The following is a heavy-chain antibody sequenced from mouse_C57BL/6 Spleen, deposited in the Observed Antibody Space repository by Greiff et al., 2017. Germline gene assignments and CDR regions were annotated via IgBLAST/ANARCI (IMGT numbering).Heavy chain of an antibody. CDR3: ARRGAAQATGMDY. CDR1: GYTFTDYY. CDR2: IFPGSGST. D-gene: IGHD3-2*02. J-gene: IGHJ2*01. Sequence: QVHVKQSGPELVKPGASVKISCKASGYTFTDYYINWVKQRPGQGLEWIGWIFPGSGSTYYNEKFKGKATLTVDKSSSTAYMLLSSLTSEDSAVYFCARRGAAQATGMDYWGQGTTLTVSS. V-gene: IGHV1-75*01.